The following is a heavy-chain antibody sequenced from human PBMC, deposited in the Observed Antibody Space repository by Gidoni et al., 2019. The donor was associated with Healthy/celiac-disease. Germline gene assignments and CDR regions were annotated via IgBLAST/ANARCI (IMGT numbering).Heavy chain of an antibody. CDR2: IKSKTDGGTT. D-gene: IGHD3-3*01. Sequence: GRIKSKTDGGTTDYAAPVKGRFTISRDDSKNTLYLQMNSLKTEDTAVYYCTTDLFNHWYFDLWGRGTLVTVSS. CDR3: TTDLFNHWYFDL. V-gene: IGHV3-15*01. J-gene: IGHJ2*01.